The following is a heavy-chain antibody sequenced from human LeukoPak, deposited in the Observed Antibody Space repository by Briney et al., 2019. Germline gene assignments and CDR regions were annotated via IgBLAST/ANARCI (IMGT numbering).Heavy chain of an antibody. D-gene: IGHD4/OR15-4a*01. CDR3: AKEGQDYDYFDY. V-gene: IGHV3-23*01. Sequence: GGSLRLSCAASGFTFSSYWMSWVRQAPGKGLEWVSAISGSGGSTYYADSVKGRFTISRDNSKNTLCLQMNSLRAEDTAVYYCAKEGQDYDYFDYRGQGTLVTVSS. J-gene: IGHJ4*02. CDR1: GFTFSSYW. CDR2: ISGSGGST.